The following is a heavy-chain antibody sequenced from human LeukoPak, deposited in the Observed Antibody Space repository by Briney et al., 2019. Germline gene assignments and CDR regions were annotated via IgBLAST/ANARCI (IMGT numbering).Heavy chain of an antibody. V-gene: IGHV4-4*07. Sequence: SETLSLTCTVSGGSISSYYWSWIRQPAGEGLEWIGRIYTSGSTNYNPSLKSRVTMSVDTSKNQFSLKLSSVTAADTAVYYCARGRAAILYWYFDLWGRGTLVTVSS. CDR3: ARGRAAILYWYFDL. D-gene: IGHD2-2*01. J-gene: IGHJ2*01. CDR2: IYTSGST. CDR1: GGSISSYY.